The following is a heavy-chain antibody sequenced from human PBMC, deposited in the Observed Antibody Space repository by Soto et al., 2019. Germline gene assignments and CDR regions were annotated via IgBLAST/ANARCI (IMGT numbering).Heavy chain of an antibody. D-gene: IGHD3-9*01. CDR3: ARDMTGADDY. CDR1: GFTFSKYW. V-gene: IGHV3-74*01. J-gene: IGHJ4*02. Sequence: GGSLRLSCAAFGFTFSKYWFHWVRQAPGKGLMWVSRIDPYDTGITYADSVKGRFTISRDNARNTLYLQMDSLTAEDTAVYYCARDMTGADDYLGQGTLVTVSS. CDR2: IDPYDTGI.